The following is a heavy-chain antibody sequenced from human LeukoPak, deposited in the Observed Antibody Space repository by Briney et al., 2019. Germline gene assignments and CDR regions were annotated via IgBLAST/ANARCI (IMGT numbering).Heavy chain of an antibody. CDR1: GFTFSRYS. CDR2: ISGGSSSI. Sequence: PGGSLRLSCAASGFTFSRYSMSWVRQAPGKGLEWVSYISGGSSSIYYAESVKGRFAISRDDAKNSLYLQMNSLGAEDTAVYYCARELAGHYYGSGSSFDYWGQGTLVTVSS. CDR3: ARELAGHYYGSGSSFDY. D-gene: IGHD3-10*01. V-gene: IGHV3-48*01. J-gene: IGHJ4*02.